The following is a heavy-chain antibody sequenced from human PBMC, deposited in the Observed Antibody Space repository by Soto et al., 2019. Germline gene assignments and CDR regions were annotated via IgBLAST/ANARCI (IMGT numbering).Heavy chain of an antibody. Sequence: EVQLVESGGGLVQPGGSLRLSCAASGFTFSSYDMHWVRQATGKGLEWVSAIGTAGDTYYPGSVKGRFTISRENAKNSLYLQMNSLRAGDTAVYYCAREGFGELSLDSWGQGTLVTVSS. CDR2: IGTAGDT. CDR3: AREGFGELSLDS. CDR1: GFTFSSYD. V-gene: IGHV3-13*04. D-gene: IGHD3-10*01. J-gene: IGHJ4*02.